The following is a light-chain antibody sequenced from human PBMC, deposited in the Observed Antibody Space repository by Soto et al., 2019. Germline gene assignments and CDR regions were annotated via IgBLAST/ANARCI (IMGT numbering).Light chain of an antibody. CDR2: DAS. J-gene: IGLJ2*01. Sequence: QSALTQPRSVYGSPGQSVTISCTGTSSNVGGYNYVSWYQQNPGKAPKLMIYDASKRPSGVPDRFSGSKSGNAASLTISGLQAEDEADYYCCSYAASYTLVFVGGTKLTVL. CDR3: CSYAASYTLV. V-gene: IGLV2-11*01. CDR1: SSNVGGYNY.